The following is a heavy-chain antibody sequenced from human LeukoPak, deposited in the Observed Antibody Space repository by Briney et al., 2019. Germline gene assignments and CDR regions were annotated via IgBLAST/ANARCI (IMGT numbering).Heavy chain of an antibody. CDR2: INPNSGGT. V-gene: IGHV1-2*02. CDR3: ARGSGVVVVPAIELGFDP. Sequence: ASVKVSCKASGYTFTGYYMHWVRQAPGQRLEWMGWINPNSGGTNYAQKFQGRVTMTRDTSISTAYMELSRLRSDDTAVYYCARGSGVVVVPAIELGFDPWGQGTLVTVSS. CDR1: GYTFTGYY. D-gene: IGHD2-2*01. J-gene: IGHJ5*02.